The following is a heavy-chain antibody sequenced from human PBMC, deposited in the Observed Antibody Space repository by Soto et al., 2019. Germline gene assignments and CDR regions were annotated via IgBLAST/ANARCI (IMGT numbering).Heavy chain of an antibody. D-gene: IGHD2-21*02. J-gene: IGHJ6*02. CDR2: IYNSGST. CDR3: ARVCGGDCHYGMDV. CDR1: GDSISSGGYY. Sequence: SETLSLTCTVSGDSISSGGYYWTWIRQHPGKGLEWIGYIYNSGSTYYNPSLKSRVTISLDTSKNQFSLKLSSVTAADTAVYYCARVCGGDCHYGMDVWGQGTTGTV. V-gene: IGHV4-31*03.